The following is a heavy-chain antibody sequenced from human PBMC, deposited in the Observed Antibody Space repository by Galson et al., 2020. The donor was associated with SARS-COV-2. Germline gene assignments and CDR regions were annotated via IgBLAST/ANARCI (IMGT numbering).Heavy chain of an antibody. D-gene: IGHD3-10*01. CDR2: IGTAGDT. J-gene: IGHJ3*02. V-gene: IGHV3-13*01. CDR1: GFTFSSYD. CDR3: ARDLPGSDAFDI. Sequence: GGSLRLSCAASGFTFSSYDMHWVRQATGKGLEWVSAIGTAGDTYYPGSVKGRFTISRENAKNSLYLQMNSLRAGDTAVYYCARDLPGSDAFDIWGQGTMVTVSS.